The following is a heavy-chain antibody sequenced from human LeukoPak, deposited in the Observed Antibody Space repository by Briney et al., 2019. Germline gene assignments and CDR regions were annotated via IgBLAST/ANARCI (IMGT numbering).Heavy chain of an antibody. D-gene: IGHD6-19*01. CDR3: ARTGYSSGWYAPDDY. J-gene: IGHJ4*02. V-gene: IGHV3-20*04. CDR2: INWNGGST. CDR1: GFTFNKYA. Sequence: GGSLRLSCAASGFTFNKYAMSWVRQAPGKGLEWVSGINWNGGSTGYADSVKGRFTISRDNAKNSLYLQMNSLRAEDTALYYCARTGYSSGWYAPDDYWGQGTLVTVSS.